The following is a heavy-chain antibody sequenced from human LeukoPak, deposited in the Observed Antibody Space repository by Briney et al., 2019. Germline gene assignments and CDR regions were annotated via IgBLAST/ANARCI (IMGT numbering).Heavy chain of an antibody. J-gene: IGHJ4*02. CDR1: GFTFGSYW. CDR2: IDSDGSDT. D-gene: IGHD6-13*01. V-gene: IGHV3-74*01. CDR3: ARVGVLEGAAAAFDY. Sequence: GGSLRLSCAASGFTFGSYWMHWVRQAPGKGLVWVSRIDSDGSDTTYADPVKGRFTISRDNAKNTLYLQMNSLRADDTAVYYCARVGVLEGAAAAFDYWGQGILVTVSS.